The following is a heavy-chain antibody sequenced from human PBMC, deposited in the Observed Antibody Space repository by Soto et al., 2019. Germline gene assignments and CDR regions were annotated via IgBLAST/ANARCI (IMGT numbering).Heavy chain of an antibody. CDR2: IKYSGTT. V-gene: IGHV4-39*07. CDR1: GGSISSSSCH. Sequence: TSETLSLTCAVSGGSISSSSCHWGWIRQPPGKGLEWIASIKYSGTTFYNPSLKSRVTISVDTSKNQFSLKLSSVTAADTAVYYCARDRWFDPWGQGTLVTVSS. CDR3: ARDRWFDP. J-gene: IGHJ5*02.